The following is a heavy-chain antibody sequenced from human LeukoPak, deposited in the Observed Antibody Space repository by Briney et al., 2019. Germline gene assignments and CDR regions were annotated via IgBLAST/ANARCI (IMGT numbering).Heavy chain of an antibody. J-gene: IGHJ4*02. D-gene: IGHD3-10*01. CDR2: ISAYNGNT. V-gene: IGHV1-18*01. Sequence: ASVKVSCKASGYTFTSYGISWVRQAPGQGLEWMGWISAYNGNTNYAQKLQGRVTMTTDTSTSTAYMELRSLRSDDTAVYYCARGKYYYGSGSSPIDYWGQGTLVTVSS. CDR1: GYTFTSYG. CDR3: ARGKYYYGSGSSPIDY.